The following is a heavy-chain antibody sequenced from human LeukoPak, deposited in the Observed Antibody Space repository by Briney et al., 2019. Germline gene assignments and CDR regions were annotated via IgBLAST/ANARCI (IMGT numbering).Heavy chain of an antibody. Sequence: GGSLRLSCAASGFTFSSYGMHWVRQAPGKGLEWVAVISYEGSNKYYADSVKGRFTISRDSSKTTLYLQMNSLRAEDTAVYYCAKDHNSSGLDYRGQGTLVTVSS. D-gene: IGHD6-19*01. J-gene: IGHJ4*02. CDR3: AKDHNSSGLDY. CDR2: ISYEGSNK. CDR1: GFTFSSYG. V-gene: IGHV3-30*18.